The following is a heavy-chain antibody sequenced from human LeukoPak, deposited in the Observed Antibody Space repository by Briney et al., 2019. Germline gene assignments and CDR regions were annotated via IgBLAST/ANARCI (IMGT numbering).Heavy chain of an antibody. CDR2: TYYRSTWYN. D-gene: IGHD2-15*01. J-gene: IGHJ5*02. Sequence: SQTLSLTCAISGDSVSSNSAAWNWIRQSPSRGLEWLGRTYYRSTWYNDYAVSVKSRITINPDTSKNQFSLQLNSVTPEDTAVYYCARDRERYCSGGSCYDGWFDPWGQGTLVTVSS. CDR3: ARDRERYCSGGSCYDGWFDP. V-gene: IGHV6-1*01. CDR1: GDSVSSNSAA.